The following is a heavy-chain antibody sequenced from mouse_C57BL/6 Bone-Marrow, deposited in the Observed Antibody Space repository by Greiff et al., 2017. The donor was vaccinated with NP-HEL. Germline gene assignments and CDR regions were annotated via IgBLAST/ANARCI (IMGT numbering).Heavy chain of an antibody. CDR3: VREGYYGSSYGAMDY. J-gene: IGHJ4*01. CDR1: GFSFNTYA. D-gene: IGHD1-1*01. CDR2: IRSKSNNYAT. Sequence: DVKLQESGGGLVQPKGSLKLSCAASGFSFNTYAMNWVRQAPGKGLEWVARIRSKSNNYATYYADSVKDRFTISRDDSESMLYLQMNNLKTEDTAMYYCVREGYYGSSYGAMDYWGQGTSVTVSS. V-gene: IGHV10-1*01.